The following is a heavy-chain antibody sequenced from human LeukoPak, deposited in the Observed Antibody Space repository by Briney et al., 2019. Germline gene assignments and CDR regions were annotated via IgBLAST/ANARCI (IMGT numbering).Heavy chain of an antibody. J-gene: IGHJ4*02. V-gene: IGHV4-4*07. CDR1: GGSISSYY. Sequence: SETLSLTCTVSGGSISSYYWSWIRQPAGKGLEWIGRIYTSGSTNYNPSLKSRVTMSVDTSKNQFSLKLSSVTAADTAVYYCAREAYCGGDCYSGFDYWGQGTLVTVSS. CDR2: IYTSGST. CDR3: AREAYCGGDCYSGFDY. D-gene: IGHD2-21*02.